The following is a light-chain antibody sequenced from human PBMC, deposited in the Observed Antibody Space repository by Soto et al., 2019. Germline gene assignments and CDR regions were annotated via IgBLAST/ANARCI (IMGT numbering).Light chain of an antibody. CDR1: QSVSSSY. Sequence: EIVLTQSPGTLSLSPGERATLSCRASQSVSSSYLAWYQQKPGQAPRLLIYGASSRATGIPDRFSGSGSGTDFTLTISRLEPEDFAVYYCQQYGSPLGPGTKLEIK. CDR3: QQYGSP. J-gene: IGKJ2*01. CDR2: GAS. V-gene: IGKV3-20*01.